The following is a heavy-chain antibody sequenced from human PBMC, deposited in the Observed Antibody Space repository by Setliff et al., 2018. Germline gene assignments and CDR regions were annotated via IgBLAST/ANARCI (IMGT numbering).Heavy chain of an antibody. Sequence: GESLKISCKGSGYSFTSYWIGWVRQTPGKGLEWMGTIYPGNADTRYSPSFQGQVTISTDTSINTAFLQWNNLKASDTAVYYCARRGERFFNWFDPRGQGTLVTVSS. V-gene: IGHV5-51*01. CDR2: IYPGNADT. CDR1: GYSFTSYW. J-gene: IGHJ5*02. CDR3: ARRGERFFNWFDP. D-gene: IGHD2-21*01.